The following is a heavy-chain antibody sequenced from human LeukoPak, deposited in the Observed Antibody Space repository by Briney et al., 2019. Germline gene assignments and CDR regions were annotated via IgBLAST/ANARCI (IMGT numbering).Heavy chain of an antibody. V-gene: IGHV4-34*01. D-gene: IGHD2-15*01. CDR3: ASSISPCSGGSCENY. J-gene: IGHJ4*02. CDR2: INHSGST. CDR1: GGSFSGYY. Sequence: SETLSLTCAVYGGSFSGYYWSWIRQPPGKGLEGIGGINHSGSTNYNPSLKRRVTISVDTSKNQFSLKLSSVTAADTAVYYCASSISPCSGGSCENYWGQGTLVTVSS.